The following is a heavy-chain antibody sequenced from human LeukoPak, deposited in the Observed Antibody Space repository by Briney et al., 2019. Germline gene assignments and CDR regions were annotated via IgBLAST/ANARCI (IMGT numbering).Heavy chain of an antibody. D-gene: IGHD2-8*01. Sequence: SETLSLTCAVYGGSFSGYYWSWIRQPQGQGLEWIGEINDSGTTNHNPSLKSRVTISVDTSKNQFSLKLTSVTAADTALYYCARGYRLNPIHWGQGSLVTVSS. CDR3: ARGYRLNPIH. CDR2: INDSGTT. V-gene: IGHV4-34*01. J-gene: IGHJ4*02. CDR1: GGSFSGYY.